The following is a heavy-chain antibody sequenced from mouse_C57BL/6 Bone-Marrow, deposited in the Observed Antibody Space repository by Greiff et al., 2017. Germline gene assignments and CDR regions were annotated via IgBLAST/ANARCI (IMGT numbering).Heavy chain of an antibody. CDR1: GYTFTSYW. Sequence: VQLQQSGTVLARPGASVKMSCKTSGYTFTSYWMPWVKQRPGQGLEWIGAIYPGNSDTSYNQKFKGKAKLTAVTSASTAYMERSSLTNEDSAVYYGTCYDYDVWGGFAYWSQGTLVTVSA. V-gene: IGHV1-5*01. D-gene: IGHD2-4*01. CDR3: TCYDYDVWGGFAY. J-gene: IGHJ3*01. CDR2: IYPGNSDT.